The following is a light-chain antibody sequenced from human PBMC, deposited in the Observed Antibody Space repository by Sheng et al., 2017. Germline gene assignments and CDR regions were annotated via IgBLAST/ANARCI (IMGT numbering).Light chain of an antibody. Sequence: QSVLTQPPSVSAAPGQKVTISCSGSSSNIGRNFVSWYQHLPGTAPKLLIYENNKRPSGIPDRFSGSKSGTSATLGITGLQTGDEADYYCGTWDNSLSAGGVFGGGTKLTVL. V-gene: IGLV1-51*02. CDR1: SSNIGRNF. CDR3: GTWDNSLSAGGV. J-gene: IGLJ3*02. CDR2: ENN.